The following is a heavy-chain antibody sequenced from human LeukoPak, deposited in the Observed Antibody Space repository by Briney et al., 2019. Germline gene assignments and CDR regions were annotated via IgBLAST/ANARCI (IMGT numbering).Heavy chain of an antibody. J-gene: IGHJ5*02. Sequence: TSETLSLTCAVYGGSFSGYYWSWIRQPPGKGLEWIGEINHSGSTNYNPSLKSRVTISVDTSKNQFSLKLSSVTAADTAVYYCARRPAPFHNYPPMGWFDPWGQGTLVTVSS. D-gene: IGHD4-11*01. CDR1: GGSFSGYY. V-gene: IGHV4-34*01. CDR3: ARRPAPFHNYPPMGWFDP. CDR2: INHSGST.